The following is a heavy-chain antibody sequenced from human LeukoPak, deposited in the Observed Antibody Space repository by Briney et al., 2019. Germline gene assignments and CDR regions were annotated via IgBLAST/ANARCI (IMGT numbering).Heavy chain of an antibody. CDR2: IDNRGST. Sequence: SETLSLTCAVYGGSFSGYYWSWIRQPPGKGLGWIGEIDNRGSTQYKPSLRSRGIISIDTSGNHFSLKLTSVTAADTAVYFCARDSDSGFQWGQGMLVTVSS. V-gene: IGHV4-34*01. J-gene: IGHJ4*02. D-gene: IGHD3-16*01. CDR1: GGSFSGYY. CDR3: ARDSDSGFQ.